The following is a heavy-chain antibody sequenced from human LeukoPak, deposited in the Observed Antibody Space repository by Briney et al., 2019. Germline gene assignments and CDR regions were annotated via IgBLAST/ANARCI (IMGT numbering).Heavy chain of an antibody. CDR2: ISSSSSTI. J-gene: IGHJ2*01. V-gene: IGHV3-48*04. D-gene: IGHD3-10*01. CDR3: ARVPMVRFWYFDL. Sequence: PGGSLRLSCAASGFTFSSYSTNWVRQAPGKGLEWVSYISSSSSTIYYADSVKGRFTISRDNAKNSLYLQMNSLRAEDTAVYYCARVPMVRFWYFDLWGRGTLVTVSS. CDR1: GFTFSSYS.